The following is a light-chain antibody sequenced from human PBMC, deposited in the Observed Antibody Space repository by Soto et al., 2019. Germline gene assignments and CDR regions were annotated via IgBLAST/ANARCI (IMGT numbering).Light chain of an antibody. J-gene: IGKJ1*01. Sequence: DIQMTQSPASLSASVGDRVTITCRASQSISSYLNWYQQKPGKAPKLLIYAASSLQSGVPSRFSGSGSGTDFTLTISSLRPEDFESYYCQKSYSTQWTFGQGSKVEIK. CDR2: AAS. CDR3: QKSYSTQWT. V-gene: IGKV1-39*01. CDR1: QSISSY.